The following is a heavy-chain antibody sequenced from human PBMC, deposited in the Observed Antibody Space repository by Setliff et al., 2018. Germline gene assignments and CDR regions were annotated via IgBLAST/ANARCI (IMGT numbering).Heavy chain of an antibody. CDR3: VRGSGPRVVVAMPFDY. CDR1: GFVFTKYA. V-gene: IGHV1-18*01. J-gene: IGHJ4*02. D-gene: IGHD2-2*01. Sequence: GASVKVSCKASGFVFTKYAITWVRQAPGQGREWMGLISPIYDYTNYAQKFQERVTITADTSTGTAYMELRSLTSYDTAVYYCVRGSGPRVVVAMPFDYWGQGTPVTVSS. CDR2: ISPIYDYT.